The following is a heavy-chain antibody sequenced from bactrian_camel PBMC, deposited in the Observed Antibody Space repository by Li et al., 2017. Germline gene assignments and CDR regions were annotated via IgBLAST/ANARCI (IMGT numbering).Heavy chain of an antibody. V-gene: IGHV3S55*01. CDR3: AAAYGAGGTCRVMDVTSGY. CDR2: IDAIDKK. CDR1: QSSYC. J-gene: IGHJ4*01. D-gene: IGHD3*01. Sequence: HVQLVESGGGSAQAGESLTLSCVYGQSSYCMGWFRQVPGKEREGVATIDAIDKKRYADPVTGRFTISRDRTKKTLTLEMNSLKPEDTAMYYCAAAYGAGGTCRVMDVTSGYSDQGTQVTVSS.